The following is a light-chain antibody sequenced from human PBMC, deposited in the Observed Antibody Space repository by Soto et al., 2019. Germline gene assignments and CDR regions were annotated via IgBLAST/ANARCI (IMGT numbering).Light chain of an antibody. J-gene: IGLJ2*01. Sequence: QSVLTQPPSVSAAPGQKVTISCSGSSSNIGNNFVSWYQQLPGTAPRLLIYDNNNRPSGIPDRFSGSQSGTSATLAITGLQTGDEADYFCGTWDSSLSVVIFGGGTKLT. CDR1: SSNIGNNF. CDR3: GTWDSSLSVVI. V-gene: IGLV1-51*01. CDR2: DNN.